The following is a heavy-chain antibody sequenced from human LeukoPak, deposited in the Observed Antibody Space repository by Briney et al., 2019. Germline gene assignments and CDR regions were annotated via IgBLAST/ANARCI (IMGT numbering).Heavy chain of an antibody. D-gene: IGHD6-13*01. J-gene: IGHJ4*02. Sequence: SQTLSLPCTVSGGPISSGYYWGWIRQPPGKGLEWIGSIYYSGSTYYNPSLKSRVTICVDTSKTQYSLKLSSVTAADTAVYYCARTPYSSSWYTPNSFDYWGQGTLVTVSS. V-gene: IGHV4-38-2*02. CDR3: ARTPYSSSWYTPNSFDY. CDR1: GGPISSGYY. CDR2: IYYSGST.